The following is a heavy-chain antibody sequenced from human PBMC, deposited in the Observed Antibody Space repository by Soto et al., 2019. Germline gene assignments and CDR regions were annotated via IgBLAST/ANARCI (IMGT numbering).Heavy chain of an antibody. D-gene: IGHD3-22*01. J-gene: IGHJ5*02. CDR3: TTYLYYYDSSGYPNWFDP. V-gene: IGHV3-15*01. CDR2: IKSKTDGGTT. CDR1: GFTFSNAC. Sequence: LRHSCAASGFTFSNACMSWVRQAPRKGMEWVGRIKSKTDGGTTDYAAPVKGRFTISRDDSKNTLYLQMNSLKTEDTAVYYCTTYLYYYDSSGYPNWFDPWGQGTLVTVSS.